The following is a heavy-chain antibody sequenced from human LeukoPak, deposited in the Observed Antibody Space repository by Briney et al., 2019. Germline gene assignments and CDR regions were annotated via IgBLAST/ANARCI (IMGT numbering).Heavy chain of an antibody. J-gene: IGHJ4*02. CDR3: AKKTSYCGGDCYPYYFDH. Sequence: PGGSLRLSCAAPGFTFSSYAMSWVRQAPGKGLEWVSAISGSGGSTHYADSVKGRFTISRDNSKNTLYLQMNSLRAEDTAVYYCAKKTSYCGGDCYPYYFDHWGQGTLVTVSS. CDR1: GFTFSSYA. V-gene: IGHV3-23*01. D-gene: IGHD2-21*02. CDR2: ISGSGGST.